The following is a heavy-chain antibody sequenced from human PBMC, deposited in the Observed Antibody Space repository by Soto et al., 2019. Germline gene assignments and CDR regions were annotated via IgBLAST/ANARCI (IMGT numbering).Heavy chain of an antibody. Sequence: GGSLRLPCAASGFTFSSYGMHWVRQAPGKGLEWVAVIPYDGSNKYYADSVKGRFTIARDNSKNTLFLHMSSLRAEDTAVYYCVKDGSSGWPYYYGLDVWGQGTSVTVSS. CDR1: GFTFSSYG. V-gene: IGHV3-30*18. D-gene: IGHD6-19*01. J-gene: IGHJ6*02. CDR2: IPYDGSNK. CDR3: VKDGSSGWPYYYGLDV.